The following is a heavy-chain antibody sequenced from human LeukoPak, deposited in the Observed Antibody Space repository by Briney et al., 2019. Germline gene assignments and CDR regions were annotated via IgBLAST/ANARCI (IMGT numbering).Heavy chain of an antibody. CDR2: IKQDGSEK. Sequence: LSGGSLRLSCAASGFTFSNYWMSWVRQAPGKGLEWVANIKQDGSEKYYVDSIKGRFSFSRDNAKNSLYLQMNSLRAGITAVYYCARGGTNWGRDYYFDYWGQGTLVTVSS. CDR1: GFTFSNYW. J-gene: IGHJ4*02. CDR3: ARGGTNWGRDYYFDY. V-gene: IGHV3-7*01. D-gene: IGHD7-27*01.